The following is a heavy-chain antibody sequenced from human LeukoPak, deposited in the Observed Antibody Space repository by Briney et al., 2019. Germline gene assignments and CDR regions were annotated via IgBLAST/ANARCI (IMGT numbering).Heavy chain of an antibody. CDR1: GGSISSSSYY. J-gene: IGHJ4*02. V-gene: IGHV4-39*01. Sequence: SETLSLTCTVSGGSISSSSYYWGWIRQPPGKGLERIGSIYYSGSTYYNPSLKSRVTISVDTSKNQFSLKLSSVTAADTAVYYCARGGGRADYWGQGTLVTVSS. CDR2: IYYSGST. CDR3: ARGGGRADY.